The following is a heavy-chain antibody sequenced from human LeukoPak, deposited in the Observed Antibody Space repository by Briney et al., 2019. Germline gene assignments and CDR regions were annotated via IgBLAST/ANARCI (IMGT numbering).Heavy chain of an antibody. Sequence: GGSLRLSCAASGFTFNKYVVSWVRQAQGRGREWVSSISGSGNDTYYADSVKGRFTISRDNSKNTLFLQMNSLRAEDAAVYYCAKEPTFGVRGVNDAFDVWGQGTMVIVSS. CDR1: GFTFNKYV. D-gene: IGHD3-10*01. CDR3: AKEPTFGVRGVNDAFDV. V-gene: IGHV3-23*01. CDR2: ISGSGNDT. J-gene: IGHJ3*01.